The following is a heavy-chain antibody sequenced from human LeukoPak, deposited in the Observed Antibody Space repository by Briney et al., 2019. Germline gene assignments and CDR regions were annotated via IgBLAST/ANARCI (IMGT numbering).Heavy chain of an antibody. J-gene: IGHJ4*02. D-gene: IGHD3-22*01. CDR2: INDSGVT. CDR3: AKRLVDSSAGQVSDH. V-gene: IGHV4-34*01. Sequence: PSETLSLTCSVYGGSFSGYDWSWIRQSPGEGLEWIGEINDSGVTNCNPSLESRVILSVDTSKNQFSLRLSSVTAADTAVYYCAKRLVDSSAGQVSDHWGQGTLVTVSS. CDR1: GGSFSGYD.